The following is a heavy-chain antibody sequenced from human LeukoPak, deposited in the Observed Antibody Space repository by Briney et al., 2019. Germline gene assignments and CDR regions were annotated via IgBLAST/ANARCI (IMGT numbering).Heavy chain of an antibody. D-gene: IGHD6-19*01. CDR1: GFTFSSYD. CDR2: IGTAGDT. Sequence: GSLRLSCAASGFTFSSYDMHWVRQATGKGLEWVSAIGTAGDTYYPGSVKGRFTISRENAKNSLYLQMNSLRAGDTAVYYCARALPYSSGFDYWGQGTLVTVSS. V-gene: IGHV3-13*01. CDR3: ARALPYSSGFDY. J-gene: IGHJ4*02.